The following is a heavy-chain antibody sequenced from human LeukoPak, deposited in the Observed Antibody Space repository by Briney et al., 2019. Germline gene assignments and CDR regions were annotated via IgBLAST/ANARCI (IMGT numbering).Heavy chain of an antibody. D-gene: IGHD5-24*01. CDR3: ARHVDGYNTFDY. CDR2: ISYDGSNE. J-gene: IGHJ4*02. CDR1: GFTFSSYV. V-gene: IGHV3-30*04. Sequence: GGSLRLSCAASGFTFSSYVMHWVRQAPGKGLEWVAIISYDGSNEYYADSVKGRFTISRDNSKNTLYLQMNSLRAADTAVYYCARHVDGYNTFDYWGQGTLVTVSS.